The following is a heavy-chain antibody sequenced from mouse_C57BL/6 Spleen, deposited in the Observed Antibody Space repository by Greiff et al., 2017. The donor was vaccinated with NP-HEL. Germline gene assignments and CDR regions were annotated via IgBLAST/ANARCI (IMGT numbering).Heavy chain of an antibody. D-gene: IGHD1-1*01. CDR2: IYPGSGNT. CDR3: ARWNYYGSSYGYFDV. J-gene: IGHJ1*03. CDR1: GYSFTSYY. V-gene: IGHV1-66*01. Sequence: QVQLKESGPELVKPGASVKISCKASGYSFTSYYIHWVKQRPGQGLEWIGWIYPGSGNTKYNEKFKGKATLTADTSSSTAYMQLSSLTSEDSAVYYCARWNYYGSSYGYFDVWGTGTTVTVSS.